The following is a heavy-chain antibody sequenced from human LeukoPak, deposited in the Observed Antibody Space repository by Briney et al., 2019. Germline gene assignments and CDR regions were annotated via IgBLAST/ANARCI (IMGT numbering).Heavy chain of an antibody. J-gene: IGHJ4*02. CDR1: GFTFSDDY. CDR2: ISSSGSTI. CDR3: AKAGWFGELLPFDY. Sequence: GGSLRLSCAASGFTFSDDYMSWIRQAPGKGLEWVSYISSSGSTINYADSVKGRFTISRDNAKNSLYLQMNSLRAEDTAVYYCAKAGWFGELLPFDYWGQGTLVTVSS. D-gene: IGHD3-10*01. V-gene: IGHV3-11*01.